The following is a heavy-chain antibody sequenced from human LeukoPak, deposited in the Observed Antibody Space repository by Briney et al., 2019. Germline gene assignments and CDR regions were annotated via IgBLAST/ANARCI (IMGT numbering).Heavy chain of an antibody. CDR1: GGTFSSYA. CDR2: IIPIFGTA. Sequence: ASVKVSCKASGGTFSSYAISWVRQAPGQGLEWMGGIIPIFGTANYAQKFQGRVTITADESTSTAYMELSSLRSEDTAVYYCARVLFESSSWYPYYFDYWGQGTLVTVSS. D-gene: IGHD6-13*01. J-gene: IGHJ4*02. V-gene: IGHV1-69*13. CDR3: ARVLFESSSWYPYYFDY.